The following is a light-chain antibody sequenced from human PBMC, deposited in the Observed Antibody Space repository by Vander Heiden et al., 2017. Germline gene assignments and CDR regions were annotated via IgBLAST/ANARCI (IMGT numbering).Light chain of an antibody. J-gene: IGKJ1*01. CDR1: QRVRSSH. CDR3: QQYSSAPLT. V-gene: IGKV3-20*01. Sequence: EIVLTQSPGTLSLSPGERATLSCRASQRVRSSHLAWYQQKPGQAPRLLIFGASSRATGIPDRFSGSGSGTDFTLTITRLEPEDFAIYHCQQYSSAPLTFGQGTKVEIK. CDR2: GAS.